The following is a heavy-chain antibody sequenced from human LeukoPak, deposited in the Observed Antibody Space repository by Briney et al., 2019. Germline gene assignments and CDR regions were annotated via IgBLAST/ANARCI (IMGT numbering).Heavy chain of an antibody. Sequence: NPSQTLSLTCTVSGGSISSGSYYWSWIRQPAGKELEWIGRIYTTGSTNYSPSLKSRVTISADTSKNQFSLKLSSVTAADTAVYYCAGTGPLTVGTYYYGSGSYFGYWGQGTLVTVSS. V-gene: IGHV4-61*02. J-gene: IGHJ4*02. CDR3: AGTGPLTVGTYYYGSGSYFGY. D-gene: IGHD3-10*01. CDR2: IYTTGST. CDR1: GGSISSGSYY.